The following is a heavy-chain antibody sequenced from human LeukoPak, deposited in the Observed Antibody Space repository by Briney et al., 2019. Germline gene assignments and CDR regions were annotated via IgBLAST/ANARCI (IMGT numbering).Heavy chain of an antibody. CDR2: IIPILGIA. V-gene: IGHV1-69*04. D-gene: IGHD4-17*01. CDR3: ARDRFGVTTVTMFDY. CDR1: GGTFSSYA. J-gene: IGHJ4*02. Sequence: SVKVSCKASGGTFSSYAISWVRQAPGQGLEWMGRIIPILGIANYAQKFQGRVTITADKSTSTAYMELSSLRSEDTAVYYCARDRFGVTTVTMFDYWGQGTLVTVSS.